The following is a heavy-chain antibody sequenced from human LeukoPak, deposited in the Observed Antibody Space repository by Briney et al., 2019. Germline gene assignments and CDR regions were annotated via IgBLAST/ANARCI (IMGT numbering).Heavy chain of an antibody. Sequence: SETLSLTCTVSSDSISNSAYHWGWIRQPPGRGLEWIGTIYYNRGTYYNPSLKSRVTISVDTSKNQFSLKLSSVTAADTAVYYCARHGGGSYLDHFDYWGQGTLVTVSS. J-gene: IGHJ4*02. CDR3: ARHGGGSYLDHFDY. CDR2: IYYNRGT. CDR1: SDSISNSAYH. V-gene: IGHV4-39*01. D-gene: IGHD1-26*01.